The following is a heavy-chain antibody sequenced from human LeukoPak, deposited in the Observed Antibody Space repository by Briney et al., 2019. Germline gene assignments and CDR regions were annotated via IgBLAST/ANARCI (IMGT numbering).Heavy chain of an antibody. Sequence: PSETLSLTCTDSGGSISSGSYYCSWIRQPAGKGLEWIGEINHSGSTNYNPSLKSRVTISVDTSKNQFSLKLSSVTAADTAVYYCARVFRVLRYFDWSPKGFDPWGQGPLVTVSS. J-gene: IGHJ5*02. D-gene: IGHD3-9*01. V-gene: IGHV4-61*10. CDR3: ARVFRVLRYFDWSPKGFDP. CDR2: INHSGST. CDR1: GGSISSGSYY.